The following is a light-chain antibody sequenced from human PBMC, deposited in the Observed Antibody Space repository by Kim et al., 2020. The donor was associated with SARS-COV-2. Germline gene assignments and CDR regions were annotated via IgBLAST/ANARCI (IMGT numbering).Light chain of an antibody. J-gene: IGLJ7*01. CDR3: LAWNSGSNWM. Sequence: VSPGQTASFTCSGDKLGDKSTSWYQQKPGQSPVLVMYLNNKRPSGIPERFSGSNSGNTATLTISRTQAMDEGDYYCLAWNSGSNWMFGGGTQLTVL. V-gene: IGLV3-1*01. CDR2: LNN. CDR1: KLGDKS.